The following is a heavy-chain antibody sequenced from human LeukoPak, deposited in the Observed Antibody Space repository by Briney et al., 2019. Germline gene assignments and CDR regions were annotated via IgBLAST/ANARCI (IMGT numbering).Heavy chain of an antibody. CDR2: IYPDDSDI. Sequence: GESLKISCQGSGYSFTSYWIGWVRLMPGKGLEWMWVIYPDDSDIRYSPSLLGKVTFSADKSSITAYMQWSSLKASDNAMYYCARRRNSAWDFDSWGQGTLVTVSS. V-gene: IGHV5-51*01. J-gene: IGHJ4*02. CDR1: GYSFTSYW. D-gene: IGHD6-19*01. CDR3: ARRRNSAWDFDS.